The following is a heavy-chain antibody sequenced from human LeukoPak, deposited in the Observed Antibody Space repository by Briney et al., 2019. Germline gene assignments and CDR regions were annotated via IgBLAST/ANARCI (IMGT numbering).Heavy chain of an antibody. D-gene: IGHD1-26*01. Sequence: PSDTVSLTRIVCVGSIRPSYYYWGWIRQTPGKGVEGIGSIHYSGSTYYNPSLKSRVTISVESTQFSLNLMSVTPADTATYYCARDDAASYYSWFGTWGQGILVTVSS. CDR1: VGSIRPSYYY. J-gene: IGHJ5*02. CDR3: ARDDAASYYSWFGT. CDR2: IHYSGST. V-gene: IGHV4-39*07.